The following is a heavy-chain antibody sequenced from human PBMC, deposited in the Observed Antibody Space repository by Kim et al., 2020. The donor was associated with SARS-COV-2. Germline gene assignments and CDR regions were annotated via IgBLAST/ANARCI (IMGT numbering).Heavy chain of an antibody. CDR3: ARPQKLEDFDL. Sequence: SETLSLTCTVSGGSISSSSYYWGWIRQPPGKGLEWIGSIYYSGSTYYNPSLKSRVTISVDTSKNQFSLKLSSVTAADTAVYYCARPQKLEDFDLWGRGTL. CDR2: IYYSGST. J-gene: IGHJ2*01. CDR1: GGSISSSSYY. V-gene: IGHV4-39*07. D-gene: IGHD3-3*01.